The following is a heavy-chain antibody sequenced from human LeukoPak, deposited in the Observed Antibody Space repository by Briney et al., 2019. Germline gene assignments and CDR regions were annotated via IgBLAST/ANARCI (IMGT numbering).Heavy chain of an antibody. CDR2: ISYDGSDK. V-gene: IGHV3-30*18. D-gene: IGHD1-7*01. CDR3: AKGELTGTTDGMVDY. J-gene: IGHJ4*02. CDR1: SFTFSSNG. Sequence: GVTLIRSTAGYSFTFSSNGMLWVRHAPGKELEWVAVISYDGSDKYYADSVKGRFTISRDNSKNTLFLQINSLIAEDTAVYYCAKGELTGTTDGMVDYWGQGTLVTVSS.